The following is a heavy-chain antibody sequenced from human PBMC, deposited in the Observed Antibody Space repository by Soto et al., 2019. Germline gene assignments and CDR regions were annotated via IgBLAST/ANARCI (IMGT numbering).Heavy chain of an antibody. D-gene: IGHD3-10*01. CDR3: GRVVLLWLGELFIPGGLFDY. J-gene: IGHJ4*02. CDR2: ISAYNGNT. V-gene: IGHV1-18*01. Sequence: ASVKVSCKASGYTFTSYGISWVRQAPGQGLEWMGWISAYNGNTNYAQKLQGRVTMTTDTSTSTAYMELRSLRSDDRAVYYWGRVVLLWLGELFIPGGLFDYWGQGTLVTVSS. CDR1: GYTFTSYG.